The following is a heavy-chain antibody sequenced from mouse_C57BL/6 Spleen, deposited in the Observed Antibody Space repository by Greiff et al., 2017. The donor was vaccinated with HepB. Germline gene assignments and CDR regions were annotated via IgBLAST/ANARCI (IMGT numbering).Heavy chain of an antibody. J-gene: IGHJ4*01. CDR2: IDPENGDT. CDR3: TSLYGNYVGYAMDY. D-gene: IGHD2-1*01. V-gene: IGHV14-4*01. Sequence: EVQLVESGAELVRPGASVKLSCTASGFNIKDDYMHWVKQRPEQGLEWIGWIDPENGDTEYASKFQGKATITADTSSNTAYLQLSSLTSEDTAVYYCTSLYGNYVGYAMDYWGQGTSVTVSS. CDR1: GFNIKDDY.